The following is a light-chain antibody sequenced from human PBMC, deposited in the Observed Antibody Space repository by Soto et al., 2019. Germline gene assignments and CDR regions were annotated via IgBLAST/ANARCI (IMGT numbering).Light chain of an antibody. CDR2: DAS. CDR3: QQYGDWPPDT. CDR1: QSVSHN. J-gene: IGKJ2*01. V-gene: IGKV3-15*01. Sequence: EIVMTQSPATLSVSPGERATLSCRASQSVSHNLAWYQQKPGQPPRLLIYDASTRATGVPARFGGSGSGTEFTLTTGGLQSEDFAVYYCQQYGDWPPDTFGQGTKVEI.